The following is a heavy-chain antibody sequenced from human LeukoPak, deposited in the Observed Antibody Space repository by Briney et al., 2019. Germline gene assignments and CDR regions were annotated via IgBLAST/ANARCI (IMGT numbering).Heavy chain of an antibody. V-gene: IGHV3-64D*06. J-gene: IGHJ4*02. D-gene: IGHD6-13*01. CDR2: ISSNGGST. Sequence: GGSLRLSCSASGFTFSSYAMHWVRRAPGKGLEYVSAISSNGGSTYYADSVKGRFTISRDNSKNTLYLQMSSLRAEDTAVYYCVKDWRAAAPPDWGQGTLVTVSS. CDR3: VKDWRAAAPPD. CDR1: GFTFSSYA.